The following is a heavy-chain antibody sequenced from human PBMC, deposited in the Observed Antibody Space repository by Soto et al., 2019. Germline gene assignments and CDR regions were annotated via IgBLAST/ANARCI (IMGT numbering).Heavy chain of an antibody. CDR2: ISYNGIDK. CDR3: AYWEGQNGHGTRFDH. J-gene: IGHJ4*02. Sequence: QMHLVESGGGLVQPAMSLRLSCAVSGVTFTNHGIHWVRQAPGKGLEWVADISYNGIDKWYVDSVKGRFTISRDNFGDKAYLQMNGLRPEDTAVYYCAYWEGQNGHGTRFDHWGQGTLVTVSS. CDR1: GVTFTNHG. V-gene: IGHV3-30*03. D-gene: IGHD1-26*01.